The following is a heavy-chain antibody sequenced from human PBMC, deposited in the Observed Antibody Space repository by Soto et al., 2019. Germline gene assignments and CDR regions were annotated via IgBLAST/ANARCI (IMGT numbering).Heavy chain of an antibody. J-gene: IGHJ4*02. CDR3: ARDDFYYDSSGFRDYNFDY. CDR1: GFTFRSYG. CDR2: IWYDGSDE. V-gene: IGHV3-33*01. Sequence: RGSLRLSCAASGFTFRSYGMHWVRQAPGKGLEWVAGIWYDGSDEYYADSVKDRFTISRDNSKNTLYLLMNSLRAEDTAVYYCARDDFYYDSSGFRDYNFDYWGQGTLVTVSS. D-gene: IGHD3-22*01.